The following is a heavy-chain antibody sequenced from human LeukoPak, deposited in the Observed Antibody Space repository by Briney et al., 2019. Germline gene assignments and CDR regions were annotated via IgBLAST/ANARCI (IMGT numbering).Heavy chain of an antibody. D-gene: IGHD3-3*01. J-gene: IGHJ4*02. CDR3: AKPRGDIWNPFDY. V-gene: IGHV3-9*01. Sequence: GGSLRLSCAASGFTFGDFAMHWVRQAPGKGLEWVSGINWNSGTIGYADSVKGRFTISRDNAKSSLYLQMNSLRAEDTAVYYCAKPRGDIWNPFDYWGQGTLVTVSS. CDR2: INWNSGTI. CDR1: GFTFGDFA.